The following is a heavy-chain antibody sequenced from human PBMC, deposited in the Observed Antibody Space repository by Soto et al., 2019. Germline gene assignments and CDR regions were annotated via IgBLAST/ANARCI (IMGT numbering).Heavy chain of an antibody. CDR1: GYTFTSYA. CDR2: INAGNGNT. Sequence: SSVKVSCKASGYTFTSYAMHWVRQAPGQRLEWMGWINAGNGNTKYSQKFQGRVTITRDTSASTAYMELSSLRSEDTAVYYSARQWLGELPNYGMDGWGQGTTVTVPS. J-gene: IGHJ6*02. CDR3: ARQWLGELPNYGMDG. D-gene: IGHD3-10*01. V-gene: IGHV1-3*01.